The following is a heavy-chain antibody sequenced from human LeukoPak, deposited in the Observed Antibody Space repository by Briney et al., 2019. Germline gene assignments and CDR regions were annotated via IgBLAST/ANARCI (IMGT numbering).Heavy chain of an antibody. D-gene: IGHD5-24*01. CDR2: ISSDSSHI. J-gene: IGHJ4*02. Sequence: GVSLRLSCAASGFTFSTYTMNWVRQAPGKGPEYVSSISSDSSHIHYADSVKGRFAISRDNAKNSLYLQLNSLRADDTAVYYCVGGDGREFWGQGTLVTVSS. CDR3: VGGDGREF. CDR1: GFTFSTYT. V-gene: IGHV3-21*01.